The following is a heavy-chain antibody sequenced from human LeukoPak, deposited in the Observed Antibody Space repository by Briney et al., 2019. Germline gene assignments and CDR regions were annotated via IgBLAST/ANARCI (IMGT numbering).Heavy chain of an antibody. Sequence: GASVKVSCKASGGTFSSYAISWVRQAPGQGLEWMGGIIPIFGTANYAQKFQGRVTITADESTSTAYMELSSLRSEDTAVYYCARDRVGAASFDYWGQGTLVTVSS. CDR1: GGTFSSYA. CDR2: IIPIFGTA. D-gene: IGHD1-26*01. J-gene: IGHJ4*02. V-gene: IGHV1-69*13. CDR3: ARDRVGAASFDY.